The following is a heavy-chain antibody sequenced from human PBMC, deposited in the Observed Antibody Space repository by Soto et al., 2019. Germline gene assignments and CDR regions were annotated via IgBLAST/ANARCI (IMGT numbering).Heavy chain of an antibody. CDR1: GFTFSSYS. CDR3: AWGHTSYYYYMDV. V-gene: IGHV3-48*01. CDR2: ISSRSSTI. D-gene: IGHD2-2*01. Sequence: EVQLVESGGGLVQPGGSLRLSCAASGFTFSSYSMNWVRQAPGEGLEWVSYISSRSSTIYYADSVKGRFTISGDNAKNSLYLKMNSLRAEDKAVYYCAWGHTSYYYYMDVWGKGTTVTVSS. J-gene: IGHJ6*03.